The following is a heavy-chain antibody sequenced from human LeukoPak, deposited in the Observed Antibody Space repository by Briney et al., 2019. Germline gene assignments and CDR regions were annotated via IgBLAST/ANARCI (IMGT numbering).Heavy chain of an antibody. CDR3: ARLNGILEWLRGFDY. CDR1: GGSISSSSYY. CDR2: IYYSGST. J-gene: IGHJ4*02. D-gene: IGHD3-3*01. Sequence: SETLSLTCTVSGGSISSSSYYWGWIRQPPGKGLEWIGSIYYSGSTYYNPSLKSRVTISVDTSKNQFSLKLSSVTAADTAVYYCARLNGILEWLRGFDYWGQGTLVTVSS. V-gene: IGHV4-39*01.